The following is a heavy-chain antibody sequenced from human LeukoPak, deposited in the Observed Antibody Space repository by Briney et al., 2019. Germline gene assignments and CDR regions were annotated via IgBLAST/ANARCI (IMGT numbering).Heavy chain of an antibody. D-gene: IGHD3-3*01. CDR1: GFTFSSYA. J-gene: IGHJ4*02. Sequence: PGGSLRVSCAASGFTFSSYAMSWVRQAPGKGLEWVSAISGSGGSTYYADSVKGRFTISRDNSKNTLYLQMNSLRAEDTAVYYCAKDRTNYDFWSGFIGPSYFDYWGQGTLVTVSS. CDR3: AKDRTNYDFWSGFIGPSYFDY. V-gene: IGHV3-23*01. CDR2: ISGSGGST.